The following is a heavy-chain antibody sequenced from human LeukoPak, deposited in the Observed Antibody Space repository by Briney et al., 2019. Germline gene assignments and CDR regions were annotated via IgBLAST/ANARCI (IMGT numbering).Heavy chain of an antibody. CDR3: ARTAYGSGSLLYYYYMDV. CDR2: INPNSGGT. Sequence: ASVKVSCKASGYTFTGYYMHWVRQAPGQGLEWMGWINPNSGGTNYAQKFQGRVTMTRDTSISTAYMELSRLRSDDTAVYYCARTAYGSGSLLYYYYMDVWGKGTTVTISS. CDR1: GYTFTGYY. J-gene: IGHJ6*03. V-gene: IGHV1-2*02. D-gene: IGHD3-10*01.